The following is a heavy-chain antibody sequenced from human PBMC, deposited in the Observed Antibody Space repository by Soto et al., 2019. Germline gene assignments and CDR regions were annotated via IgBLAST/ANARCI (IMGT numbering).Heavy chain of an antibody. J-gene: IGHJ4*02. Sequence: ASVKVSCKASGGTFSSYAISWVRQAPGQGLEWMGGIIPIFGTANYAQKFQGRVTITADKSTSTAYMELSSLRSEDTAVYYCAMGITMIVVVIKPSRFDYWGEGTLVTVSS. V-gene: IGHV1-69*06. D-gene: IGHD3-22*01. CDR2: IIPIFGTA. CDR1: GGTFSSYA. CDR3: AMGITMIVVVIKPSRFDY.